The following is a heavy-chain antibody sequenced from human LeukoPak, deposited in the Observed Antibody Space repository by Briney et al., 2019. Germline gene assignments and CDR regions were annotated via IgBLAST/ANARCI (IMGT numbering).Heavy chain of an antibody. D-gene: IGHD3-22*01. CDR2: TRNKANSYTT. CDR3: TRSSDSSGYRAFDI. V-gene: IGHV3-72*01. J-gene: IGHJ3*02. Sequence: GGSLRLSCAASGFTFSDQYMDWVRQAPGKGLGWVARTRNKANSYTTEYAASVKGRFTISRDVSKNSLYLQMNSLKTEDTAVYYCTRSSDSSGYRAFDIWGQGTMVTVSS. CDR1: GFTFSDQY.